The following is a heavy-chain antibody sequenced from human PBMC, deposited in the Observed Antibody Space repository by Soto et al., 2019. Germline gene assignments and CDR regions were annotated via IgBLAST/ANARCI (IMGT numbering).Heavy chain of an antibody. CDR1: GGSISSYY. J-gene: IGHJ5*02. V-gene: IGHV4-59*01. CDR2: IFYSGRSGST. CDR3: AKTALGWFDP. D-gene: IGHD2-21*02. Sequence: SETLSLTCSVSGGSISSYYWSWIRQPPGKGLEWIGYIFYSGRSGSTNYNPSLKSRVTISVDTSKSQFSLKLNSVTAADTAVYYCAKTALGWFDPWGQGTLVTVSS.